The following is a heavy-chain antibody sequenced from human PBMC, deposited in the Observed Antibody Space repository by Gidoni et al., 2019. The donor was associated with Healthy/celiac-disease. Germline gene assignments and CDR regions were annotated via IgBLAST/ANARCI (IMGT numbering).Heavy chain of an antibody. V-gene: IGHV1-8*01. Sequence: QVQLVQSGAEVKKPGASVKVSCKASGYTFTSYDINWVRQATGQGLEWMGWMNPNSGNTGYAQKFQGRVTMTRNTSISTAYMELSSLRSEDTAVYYCARGGTYYYDSSGPSPNNWFDPWGQGTLVTVSS. J-gene: IGHJ5*02. CDR3: ARGGTYYYDSSGPSPNNWFDP. D-gene: IGHD3-22*01. CDR1: GYTFTSYD. CDR2: MNPNSGNT.